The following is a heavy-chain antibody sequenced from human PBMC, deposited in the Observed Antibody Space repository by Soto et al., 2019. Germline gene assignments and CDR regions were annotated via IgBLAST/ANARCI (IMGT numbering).Heavy chain of an antibody. CDR1: GGSISSSSYY. J-gene: IGHJ5*02. CDR2: IYYGGIT. Sequence: SETLSLTCIVSGGSISSSSYYWGWIRQPPGKRLEWIGGIYYGGITYYNPSLKSRVTISADTSKNQFSLMLSSVTAADTAVCYCARHRARNWLDPLGQGTLVTVSS. CDR3: ARHRARNWLDP. V-gene: IGHV4-39*01. D-gene: IGHD6-6*01.